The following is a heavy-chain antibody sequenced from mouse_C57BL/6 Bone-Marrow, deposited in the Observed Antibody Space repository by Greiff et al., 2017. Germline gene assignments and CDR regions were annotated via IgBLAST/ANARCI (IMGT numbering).Heavy chain of an antibody. D-gene: IGHD2-4*01. V-gene: IGHV1-64*01. Sequence: VQLQQPGAELVKPGASVKLSCKASGYTFTSYWMHWVKQRPGQGLEWIGMIHPNSGSTNYNEKFKSKATLTVDKSSSTAYMQLSSLTSEDSAVYYCARDDYDRRFAYWGQGTLVTVSA. J-gene: IGHJ3*01. CDR2: IHPNSGST. CDR3: ARDDYDRRFAY. CDR1: GYTFTSYW.